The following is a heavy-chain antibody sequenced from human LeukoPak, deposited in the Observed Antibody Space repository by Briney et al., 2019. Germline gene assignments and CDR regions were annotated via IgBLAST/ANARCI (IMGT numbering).Heavy chain of an antibody. CDR3: ASQDTAVSGMDY. V-gene: IGHV1-69*04. CDR2: ILPILRVV. Sequence: ASVKVSCKGSGGTFTNYAISWVRQAPGQGLEWMGRILPILRVVNYAQDFHGRVTITADHCTTTAYLDLSSLRSEDTAVYYCASQDTAVSGMDYWGQGTLVTVSS. CDR1: GGTFTNYA. J-gene: IGHJ4*02. D-gene: IGHD6-19*01.